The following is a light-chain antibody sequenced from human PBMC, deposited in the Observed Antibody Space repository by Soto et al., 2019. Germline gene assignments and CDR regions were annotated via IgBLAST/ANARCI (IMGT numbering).Light chain of an antibody. J-gene: IGKJ4*01. Sequence: EIVMTQSPATLSVSPGERATLSCRASQSVSSNLAWYQQKPGQAPRLPIYGASTRATGIPARFSGSGSGAEVTLTIRSLRSEDFAVYYWQQYNSWPLTFGGGTKMEIK. CDR3: QQYNSWPLT. V-gene: IGKV3-15*01. CDR2: GAS. CDR1: QSVSSN.